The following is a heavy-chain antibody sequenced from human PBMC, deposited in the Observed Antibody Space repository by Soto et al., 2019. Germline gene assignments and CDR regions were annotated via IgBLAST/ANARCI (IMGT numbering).Heavy chain of an antibody. J-gene: IGHJ3*02. Sequence: SGPTLVNPTQTLTLTYTFSGFSLTTSGMCVSWIRQPPGKALEWLALIDWHDDKYYSTSLKTRLTISKDTSKNQVFLTLTNMDPVDTATYYCARIQVGRYFDWQIQVGVFDIWGQGTMVTVSS. CDR1: GFSLTTSGMC. D-gene: IGHD3-9*01. CDR2: IDWHDDK. CDR3: ARIQVGRYFDWQIQVGVFDI. V-gene: IGHV2-70*01.